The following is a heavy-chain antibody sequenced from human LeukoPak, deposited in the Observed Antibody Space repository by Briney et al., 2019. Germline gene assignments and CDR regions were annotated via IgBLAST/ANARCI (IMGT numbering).Heavy chain of an antibody. Sequence: GGSLRLSCAASGFTFSSYSMNWVRQAPGKWLEWVSSISSSSSYIYYADSVKGRFTISRDNAKNSLYLQMNSLRAEDTAVYYCAREAGSGWLGAFDIWGQGTMVTVSS. V-gene: IGHV3-21*01. D-gene: IGHD6-19*01. CDR2: ISSSSSYI. J-gene: IGHJ3*02. CDR1: GFTFSSYS. CDR3: AREAGSGWLGAFDI.